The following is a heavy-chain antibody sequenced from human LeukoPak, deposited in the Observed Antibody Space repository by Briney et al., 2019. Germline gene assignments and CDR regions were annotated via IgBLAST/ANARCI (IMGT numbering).Heavy chain of an antibody. V-gene: IGHV3-23*01. D-gene: IGHD1-26*01. Sequence: GGSLRLSCAASGFTFTSYSTNWVRQAPGKGLEWVSTISGGGGSTYYADSVKGRFTISRDNSKNTLYLQVNSLRAEDTAVYYCAKGGKWDVTPFDYWGQGTLVTVSS. CDR1: GFTFTSYS. CDR3: AKGGKWDVTPFDY. J-gene: IGHJ4*02. CDR2: ISGGGGST.